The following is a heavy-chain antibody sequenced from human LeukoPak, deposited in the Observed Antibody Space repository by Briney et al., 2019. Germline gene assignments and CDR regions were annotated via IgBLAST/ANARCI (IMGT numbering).Heavy chain of an antibody. CDR1: GYTSTSYD. V-gene: IGHV1-8*01. J-gene: IGHJ4*02. D-gene: IGHD3-22*01. CDR3: ARGGGYDSSGQYYFDY. Sequence: ASVKVSCKASGYTSTSYDINWVRQATGQGLEWMGWMNPNSGNTGYAQKFQGRVTMTRNTSISTAYMELSSLRSEDTAVYYCARGGGYDSSGQYYFDYGGQGTLVTVSS. CDR2: MNPNSGNT.